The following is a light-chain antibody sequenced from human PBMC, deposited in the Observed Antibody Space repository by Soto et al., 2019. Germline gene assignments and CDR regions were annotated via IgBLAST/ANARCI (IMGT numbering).Light chain of an antibody. CDR1: RSVSSY. J-gene: IGKJ5*01. Sequence: EIVLTQSPATLSFSPGERGTLSFRSSRSVSSYLAWYQQKPGQAPRLLLYDASNRATGIPARFSGSGSGTDFTLTISSLEPEDFAVYYCQQRSNWPPITFGQGTRLEIK. CDR2: DAS. V-gene: IGKV3-11*01. CDR3: QQRSNWPPIT.